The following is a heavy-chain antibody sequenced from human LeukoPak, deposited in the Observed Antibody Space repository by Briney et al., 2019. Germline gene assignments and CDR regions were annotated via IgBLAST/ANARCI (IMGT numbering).Heavy chain of an antibody. CDR2: TASDGGDR. CDR1: GFTFSRYY. Sequence: GGSLRLSCVVSGFTFSRYYMGWARQPPGKGLEWVAMTASDGGDRNYVDSVKGRFTIYRDNSKNTLYLQMNSLAAEDTAVYYCAFLIREPQHWGQGTLVTVSS. J-gene: IGHJ1*01. V-gene: IGHV3-7*01. CDR3: AFLIREPQH. D-gene: IGHD1-26*01.